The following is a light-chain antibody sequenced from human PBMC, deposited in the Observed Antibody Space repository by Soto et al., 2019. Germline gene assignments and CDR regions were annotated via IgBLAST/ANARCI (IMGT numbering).Light chain of an antibody. J-gene: IGKJ2*01. CDR1: PSVLSSSNNKNY. CDR2: WAS. Sequence: DFVMTQTPDSLAVSLGERATINCKSSPSVLSSSNNKNYLAWYQQKPGQPPKLLIYWASTRDSGVPHRFSGSGSGTDFTLTISSLPAEDVAVYYCQQYYSTPYTFGQGTKLEIK. CDR3: QQYYSTPYT. V-gene: IGKV4-1*01.